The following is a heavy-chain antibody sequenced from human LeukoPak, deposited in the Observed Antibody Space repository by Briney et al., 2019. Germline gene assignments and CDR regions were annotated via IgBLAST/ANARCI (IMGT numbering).Heavy chain of an antibody. V-gene: IGHV3-23*01. J-gene: IGHJ4*02. D-gene: IGHD3-9*01. CDR2: ILGSGGST. CDR3: AKWGDYDVLTGYYVPDY. Sequence: PGASLRLSCAASGFTFSNYAMSWVRQAPGKGLEWVSAILGSGGSTYYADSVKGRFTVSRDNSKSTLYLQMNSLRAVDTALYYCAKWGDYDVLTGYYVPDYWGQGTLVTVSS. CDR1: GFTFSNYA.